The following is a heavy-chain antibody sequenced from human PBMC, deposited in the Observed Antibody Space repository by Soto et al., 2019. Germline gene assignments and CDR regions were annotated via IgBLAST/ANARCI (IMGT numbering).Heavy chain of an antibody. CDR3: AKEDTSSGSLDY. J-gene: IGHJ4*02. CDR2: ISDSGATT. CDR1: GFPFGENA. D-gene: IGHD6-19*01. V-gene: IGHV3-23*01. Sequence: GGSLRLSCAASGFPFGENAMSWVRRAPGKGLEWVSGISDSGATTYYADSVRGRFTISRDNSKNTLYLQMKSLRAEDSASYYCAKEDTSSGSLDYWGQGALVTVSS.